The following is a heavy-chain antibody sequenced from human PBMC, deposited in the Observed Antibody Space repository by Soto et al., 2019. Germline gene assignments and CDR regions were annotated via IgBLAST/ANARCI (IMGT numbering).Heavy chain of an antibody. J-gene: IGHJ4*02. CDR1: GDSVSSNSAA. D-gene: IGHD3-22*01. CDR2: TYYRSRWYD. CDR3: ARANDPSGNYIQYFDY. V-gene: IGHV6-1*01. Sequence: PSPTLSLTCAISGDSVSSNSAAWNWIRQSPSRGLDWLGRTYYRSRWYDDYAESVRGRIAVNPDTSKNPFSLQLNSVTHEDTAVYFCARANDPSGNYIQYFDYWGQATLVTVAS.